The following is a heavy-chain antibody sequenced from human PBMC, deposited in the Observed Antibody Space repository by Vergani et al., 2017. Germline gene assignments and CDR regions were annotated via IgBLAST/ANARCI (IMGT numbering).Heavy chain of an antibody. CDR1: GGSISSSSYY. V-gene: IGHV4-39*07. J-gene: IGHJ5*02. CDR3: ARHEWELRESXFDP. Sequence: QLQLQESGPGLVKPSETLSLTCTVSGGSISSSSYYWGWIRQPPGKGLEWIGSIYYSGRTYYNPSLKSRVTISVDTSKNQFSLKLSSVTAADTAVYYCARHEWELRESXFDPWGQGTLVTVSS. CDR2: IYYSGRT. D-gene: IGHD1-26*01.